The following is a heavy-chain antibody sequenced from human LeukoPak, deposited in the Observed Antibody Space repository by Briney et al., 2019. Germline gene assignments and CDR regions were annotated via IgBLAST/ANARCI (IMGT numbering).Heavy chain of an antibody. J-gene: IGHJ4*02. CDR2: ISYDGSNK. V-gene: IGHV3-30-3*01. CDR3: ARDTRWDYVWGSYRYPLALDY. CDR1: GFTFSSYA. Sequence: GGSLILSCAASGFTFSSYAMHWVRQAPGKGLEWVAVISYDGSNKYYADSVKGRFTISRDNSKNTLYLQMNSLRAEDTAVYYCARDTRWDYVWGSYRYPLALDYWGQGTLVTVSS. D-gene: IGHD3-16*02.